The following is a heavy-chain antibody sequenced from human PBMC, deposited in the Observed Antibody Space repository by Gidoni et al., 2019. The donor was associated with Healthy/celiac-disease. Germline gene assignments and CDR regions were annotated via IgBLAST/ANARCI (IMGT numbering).Heavy chain of an antibody. Sequence: EVQLLESGGGLVQPGGSLRLSCAASGCTFSSYARSWVRQAPGKGLEWVSAISVSGGSTYYADPVKCRFTISRDNSKNTLYLQMNSLRAEDTAVYYCAKADLKLTYYYGSGSPTGFDYWGQGTLVTVSS. J-gene: IGHJ4*02. D-gene: IGHD3-10*01. CDR2: ISVSGGST. CDR1: GCTFSSYA. CDR3: AKADLKLTYYYGSGSPTGFDY. V-gene: IGHV3-23*01.